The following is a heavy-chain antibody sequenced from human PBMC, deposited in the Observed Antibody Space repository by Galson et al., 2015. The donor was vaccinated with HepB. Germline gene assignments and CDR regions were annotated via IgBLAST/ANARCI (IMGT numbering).Heavy chain of an antibody. J-gene: IGHJ3*01. V-gene: IGHV1-18*01. CDR3: ARNTSDKGAFDV. Sequence: SVRSPARASGYTFTSYALSWVRQAPGQGLEWMGWTSGYNDNTNYAQKFQGRVTMTTDTSTSAAYMELRSLRSDDTAVYYCARNTSDKGAFDVWGQGTLVTVSP. D-gene: IGHD1/OR15-1a*01. CDR2: TSGYNDNT. CDR1: GYTFTSYA.